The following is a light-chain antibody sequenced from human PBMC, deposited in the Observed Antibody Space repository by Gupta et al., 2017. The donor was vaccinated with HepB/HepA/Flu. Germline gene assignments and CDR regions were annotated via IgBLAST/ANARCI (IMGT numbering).Light chain of an antibody. Sequence: DIQMTQSPSSLSASVGDRVTITCRASQGVGNYLNWYQQKPGRAPKLLIYGASSLETGVPSRFSGSGSGTDFTLTINSPQPDDFATYYCQQSYIIPWTFGQGTKVEIK. CDR1: QGVGNY. J-gene: IGKJ1*01. CDR2: GAS. V-gene: IGKV1-39*01. CDR3: QQSYIIPWT.